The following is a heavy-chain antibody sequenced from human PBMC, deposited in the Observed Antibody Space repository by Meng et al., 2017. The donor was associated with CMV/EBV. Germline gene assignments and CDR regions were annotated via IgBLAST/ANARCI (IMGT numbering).Heavy chain of an antibody. CDR1: GFMFNTYV. V-gene: IGHV3-23*01. D-gene: IGHD3-16*02. CDR2: SSTGGGRT. CDR3: ARGGSFRNRYYFDY. J-gene: IGHJ4*02. Sequence: ASGFMFNTYVMSWVRQAPGKGLEWVSSSSTGGGRTNYAASVQGRFTISRDNSKNTLFLEMDSLRVEDTAVYYCARGGSFRNRYYFDYWGQGTLVTVSS.